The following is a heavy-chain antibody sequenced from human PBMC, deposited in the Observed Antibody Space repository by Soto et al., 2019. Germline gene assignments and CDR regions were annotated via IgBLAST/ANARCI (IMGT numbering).Heavy chain of an antibody. Sequence: QVQLVESGGGVVQPGRSLRLSCAASGFTFSSYGMHWVRQAPGEGLEWVAVIPYDGSSNYYADSVKGRFTISRDNSKNTLYLQVNSLRAEDTAVYYCAKDEEDIVLVPAANVDSCGQGALVTVSS. J-gene: IGHJ4*02. CDR2: IPYDGSSN. CDR3: AKDEEDIVLVPAANVDS. D-gene: IGHD2-2*01. CDR1: GFTFSSYG. V-gene: IGHV3-30*18.